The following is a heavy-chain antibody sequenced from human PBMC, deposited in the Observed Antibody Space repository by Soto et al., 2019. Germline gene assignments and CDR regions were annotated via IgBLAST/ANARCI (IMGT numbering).Heavy chain of an antibody. CDR3: ASGGGIYCSGGVCHDY. CDR2: MNPNSGKA. V-gene: IGHV1-8*01. CDR1: GYTFTTYD. Sequence: QVQLVQSGAQVKKPGASVKVSCKASGYTFTTYDINWVRQATGQGLEWMGWMNPNSGKAGFAQKFQGRVTMTRNTSISTAFMELSSLKSEDTAMYYCASGGGIYCSGGVCHDYWGQGTLVAVSS. D-gene: IGHD2-8*02. J-gene: IGHJ4*02.